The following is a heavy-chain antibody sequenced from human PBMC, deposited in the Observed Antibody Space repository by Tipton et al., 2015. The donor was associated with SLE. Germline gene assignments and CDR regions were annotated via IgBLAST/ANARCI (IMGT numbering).Heavy chain of an antibody. J-gene: IGHJ4*02. CDR3: ARGGNYDFFRSPHASFDY. CDR1: GGSFSGYY. CDR2: INHSGGT. D-gene: IGHD3-3*01. Sequence: TLSLTCAVYGGSFSGYYWNWIRQPPGKGLEWIGEINHSGGTNYNPSLKSRVTISVDTSKNQFSLMLSSVTAADTAVYYCARGGNYDFFRSPHASFDYWGQGTLVTVSS. V-gene: IGHV4-34*01.